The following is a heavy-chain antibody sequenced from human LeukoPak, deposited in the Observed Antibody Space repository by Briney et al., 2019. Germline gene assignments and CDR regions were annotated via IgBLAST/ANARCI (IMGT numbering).Heavy chain of an antibody. V-gene: IGHV3-23*01. Sequence: GGSLRLSCAASGFTFSSYAMSWVRQAPGKGLEWVSAISGSGGSTYYADSVKGRFTISRDNAKNSLYLQMNSLRAEDTAVYYCARVVCSSTSCYGSPFDYWGQGTLVTVSS. D-gene: IGHD2-2*01. CDR3: ARVVCSSTSCYGSPFDY. CDR2: ISGSGGST. CDR1: GFTFSSYA. J-gene: IGHJ4*02.